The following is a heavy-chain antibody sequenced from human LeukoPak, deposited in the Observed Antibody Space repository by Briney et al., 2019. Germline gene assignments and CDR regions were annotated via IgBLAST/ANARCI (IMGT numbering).Heavy chain of an antibody. J-gene: IGHJ6*02. CDR2: ISDSGGST. CDR1: GFPFSSYA. Sequence: GGSLRLSCSATGFPFSSYAMHWVRQAPGKGLEYVSAISDSGGSTYYADSVKGRFTISRDNSKNTLYLQMSSLRAEDTAVYFCVRGYSFGPYGVDVWGQGTTVTVSS. V-gene: IGHV3-64D*09. CDR3: VRGYSFGPYGVDV. D-gene: IGHD2-15*01.